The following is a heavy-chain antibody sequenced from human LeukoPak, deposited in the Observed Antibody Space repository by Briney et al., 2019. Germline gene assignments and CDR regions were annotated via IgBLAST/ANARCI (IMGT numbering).Heavy chain of an antibody. D-gene: IGHD6-19*01. CDR2: IYHSGST. CDR1: GGSISSSNW. J-gene: IGHJ4*02. V-gene: IGHV4-4*02. CDR3: ARVSYSSGWWNYDY. Sequence: SETLSLTCAVSGGSISSSNWWSWVRQPPGKGLEWIGEIYHSGSTNYNPSLKSRVTISVDKSKNQFSLKLSSVTAADTAVYYCARVSYSSGWWNYDYWGQGTLVTVSS.